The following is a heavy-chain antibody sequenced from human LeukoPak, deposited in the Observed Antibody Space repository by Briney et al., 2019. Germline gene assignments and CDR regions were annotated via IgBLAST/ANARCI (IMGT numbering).Heavy chain of an antibody. CDR2: INHSGST. J-gene: IGHJ5*02. Sequence: AAETLSLTCAVDGGSFSGYYWSWVRQPPGKWLEWLGEINHSGSTNYNPSLKSRVTISVDTSKNQLSLKLSSVTAADTAVYYCARRPAAGTHWFDPWGQGTLVSVSS. V-gene: IGHV4-34*01. CDR1: GGSFSGYY. CDR3: ARRPAAGTHWFDP. D-gene: IGHD6-13*01.